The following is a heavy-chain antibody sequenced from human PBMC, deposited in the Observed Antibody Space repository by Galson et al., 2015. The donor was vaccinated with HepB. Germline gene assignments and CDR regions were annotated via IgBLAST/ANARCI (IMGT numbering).Heavy chain of an antibody. CDR1: GYTFTGYY. D-gene: IGHD3-22*01. Sequence: SVKVSCKASGYTFTGYYMHWVRQAPGQGLEWMGWINPNSGGTNYAQKFQGRVTMTRDTSISTAYMELSRLRSDDTAVYYCARASDYYDSSGYLFGAFDIWGQGTMVTVSS. CDR2: INPNSGGT. V-gene: IGHV1-2*02. J-gene: IGHJ3*02. CDR3: ARASDYYDSSGYLFGAFDI.